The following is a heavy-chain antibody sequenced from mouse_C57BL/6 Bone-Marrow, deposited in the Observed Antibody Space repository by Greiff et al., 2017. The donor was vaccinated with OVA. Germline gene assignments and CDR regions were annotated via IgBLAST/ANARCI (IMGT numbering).Heavy chain of an antibody. V-gene: IGHV10-1*01. D-gene: IGHD2-4*01. CDR3: VRLGDYDGFAY. CDR1: GFSFNTYA. Sequence: EVKVEESGGGLVQPKGSLKLSCAASGFSFNTYAMNWVRQAPGKGLEWVARIRSKSNNYATYYADSVKDRFTISRDDSESMLYLQMNNLKTEDTAMYYCVRLGDYDGFAYWGQGTLVTVSA. J-gene: IGHJ3*01. CDR2: IRSKSNNYAT.